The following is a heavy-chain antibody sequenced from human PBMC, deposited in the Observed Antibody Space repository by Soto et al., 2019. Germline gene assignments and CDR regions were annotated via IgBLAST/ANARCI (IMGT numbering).Heavy chain of an antibody. CDR2: IWYDGSNK. CDR3: ARGGGYRYYFDY. J-gene: IGHJ4*02. Sequence: QVQLVESGGGVVQPGRSLRLSCAASGFTFSSYGMHWVRQAPGKGLEWVAVIWYDGSNKYYADSVKGRFTISRDNSKNTLYLQMNSLRAEYTAVYYCARGGGYRYYFDYWGQGTLVTVSS. D-gene: IGHD6-25*01. V-gene: IGHV3-33*01. CDR1: GFTFSSYG.